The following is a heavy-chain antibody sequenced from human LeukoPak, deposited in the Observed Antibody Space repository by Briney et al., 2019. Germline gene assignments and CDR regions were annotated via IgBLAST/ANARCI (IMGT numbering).Heavy chain of an antibody. Sequence: ASVKVSCKASGYTFTVYYMHWVRQAPGQGLEWMGWINPNSGGTNYAQKFQGRVTMTRDTSISTAYMELSRLRSDDTAVYYCARAEQYCSSTSCYEGMSRWGQGTLVTVSS. D-gene: IGHD2-2*01. J-gene: IGHJ4*02. CDR1: GYTFTVYY. V-gene: IGHV1-2*02. CDR2: INPNSGGT. CDR3: ARAEQYCSSTSCYEGMSR.